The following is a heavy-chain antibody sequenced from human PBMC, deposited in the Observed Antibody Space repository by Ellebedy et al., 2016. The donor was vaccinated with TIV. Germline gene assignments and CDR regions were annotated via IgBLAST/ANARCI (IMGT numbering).Heavy chain of an antibody. D-gene: IGHD4-17*01. CDR3: ARRASYGDYAVQVNPWFDP. J-gene: IGHJ5*02. Sequence: GGSLRLSCAASGFNLRSYWMTWVRQAPGKGLEWLAKIRQEGEEIYYVESVKGRFTISRDNAKNSLFLQMNSLRVEDTAVYYCARRASYGDYAVQVNPWFDPWGQGTLVTVSS. CDR2: IRQEGEEI. CDR1: GFNLRSYW. V-gene: IGHV3-7*01.